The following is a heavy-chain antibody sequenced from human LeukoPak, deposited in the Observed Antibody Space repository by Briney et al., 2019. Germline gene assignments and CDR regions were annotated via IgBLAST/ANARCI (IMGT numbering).Heavy chain of an antibody. J-gene: IGHJ5*02. Sequence: PGGSLRLSCAASGFTFSSYSMNWVRQAPGKGLEWVSSISSSSSYIYYADSVKGRFTISRDNAKNSLYLQMNSLRAEDTAVYYCARDYVGPSAIGNLNWFDACGQGSLVSVSS. CDR3: ARDYVGPSAIGNLNWFDA. D-gene: IGHD2-2*02. CDR1: GFTFSSYS. V-gene: IGHV3-21*01. CDR2: ISSSSSYI.